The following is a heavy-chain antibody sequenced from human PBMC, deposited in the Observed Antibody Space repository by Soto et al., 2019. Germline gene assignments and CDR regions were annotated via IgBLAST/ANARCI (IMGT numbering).Heavy chain of an antibody. V-gene: IGHV3-33*01. J-gene: IGHJ4*02. Sequence: PGGSLRLSCAASGFTFSSYGMHWVRQAPGKGLEWVAVIWYDGSNKYYADSVKGRFTISRDNSKNTLYLQMNSLRAEDTAVYYCARDHDSSGPGVWGQGTLVTVSS. CDR1: GFTFSSYG. CDR2: IWYDGSNK. D-gene: IGHD3-22*01. CDR3: ARDHDSSGPGV.